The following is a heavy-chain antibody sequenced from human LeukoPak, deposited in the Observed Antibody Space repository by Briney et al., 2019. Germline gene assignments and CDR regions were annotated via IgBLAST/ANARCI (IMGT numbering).Heavy chain of an antibody. CDR2: IYSGVST. V-gene: IGHV3-53*01. D-gene: IGHD6-19*01. Sequence: GGSLRLSCAASGFTVSTNYMSWVRQAPGKGLEWVSVIYSGVSTYYADSVKGRFTISSDSTQNSIHLQMNSLRAEDTALYYCARDPGWGALDLWGQGTMVTVSS. CDR3: ARDPGWGALDL. J-gene: IGHJ3*01. CDR1: GFTVSTNY.